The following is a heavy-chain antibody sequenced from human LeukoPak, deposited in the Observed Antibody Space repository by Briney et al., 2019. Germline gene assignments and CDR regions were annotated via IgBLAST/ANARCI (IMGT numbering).Heavy chain of an antibody. J-gene: IGHJ4*02. D-gene: IGHD3-9*01. V-gene: IGHV7-4-1*02. CDR1: GYIFNRYA. Sequence: ASVKVSCKASGYIFNRYAINWVRQAPGQRPEWMGWININTHDTEYAQDFTGRFVFSFDTSVNTAYLQISGLKADDTATYYCARELGVTYPSLTGYWGQGTLITVSS. CDR3: ARELGVTYPSLTGY. CDR2: ININTHDT.